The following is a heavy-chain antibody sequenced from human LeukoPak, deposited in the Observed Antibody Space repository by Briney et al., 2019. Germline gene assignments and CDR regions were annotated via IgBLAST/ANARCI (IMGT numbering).Heavy chain of an antibody. Sequence: VASVKVSCKASGYTFTSYYIHWVRQAPGQGLEWMGIINPSGGSTTYAQKFQDRVTMTGDTSTSTVYMELSSLRSEDTAVYYCARDEPERYCSSTSCPYYYGMDVWGQGTTVTVSS. CDR1: GYTFTSYY. D-gene: IGHD2-2*01. CDR3: ARDEPERYCSSTSCPYYYGMDV. J-gene: IGHJ6*02. CDR2: INPSGGST. V-gene: IGHV1-46*01.